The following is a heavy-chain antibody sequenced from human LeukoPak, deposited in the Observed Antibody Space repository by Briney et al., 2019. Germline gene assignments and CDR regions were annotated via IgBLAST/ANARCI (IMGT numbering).Heavy chain of an antibody. V-gene: IGHV1-8*01. J-gene: IGHJ6*02. D-gene: IGHD4-17*01. Sequence: ASVKVSCKASGYTFTSYDINWVRQATGQGLEWMGWMNPNSGNTGYAQKFQGRVTMTRNTSISTAYMELSSLRSEDTAVYYCARGGYGDYRYYYYGMDVWGQGTTVTVSS. CDR1: GYTFTSYD. CDR3: ARGGYGDYRYYYYGMDV. CDR2: MNPNSGNT.